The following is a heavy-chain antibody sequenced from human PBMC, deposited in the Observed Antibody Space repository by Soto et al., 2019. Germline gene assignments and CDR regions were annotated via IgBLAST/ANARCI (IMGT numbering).Heavy chain of an antibody. D-gene: IGHD3-22*01. CDR3: ARRYYYDSSIGY. J-gene: IGHJ4*02. Sequence: EVQLVESGGGLVQPGGSLRLSCAASGFTFSSYWMHWVRQAPGKGLVWVSRINSDGSSTSDADSVKGRFTISRDNAKNTRYLQMNRLGAEDTAVFYCARRYYYDSSIGYWGQGTLVTVSS. CDR1: GFTFSSYW. V-gene: IGHV3-74*01. CDR2: INSDGSST.